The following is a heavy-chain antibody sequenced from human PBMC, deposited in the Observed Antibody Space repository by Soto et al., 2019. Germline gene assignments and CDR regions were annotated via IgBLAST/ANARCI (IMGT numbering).Heavy chain of an antibody. CDR2: ISYSGST. D-gene: IGHD4-17*01. J-gene: IGHJ4*02. CDR1: GGSISSGNYY. V-gene: IGHV4-30-4*01. CDR3: ATMGTPVTRLYYFDS. Sequence: QVQLQESGPGLVKPSQTLSLTCTVSGGSISSGNYYWSWIRQPPGKGLEWIGFISYSGSTYYSTSLQSRVPIPVDTSKSQFSMNLSFVPAADTSVYYCATMGTPVTRLYYFDSWGQRSLVTVSS.